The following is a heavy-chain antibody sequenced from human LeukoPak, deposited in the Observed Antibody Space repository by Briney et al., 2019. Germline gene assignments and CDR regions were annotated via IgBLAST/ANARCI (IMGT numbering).Heavy chain of an antibody. V-gene: IGHV3-23*01. D-gene: IGHD3-22*01. J-gene: IGHJ3*02. CDR1: GFTFSSYA. Sequence: GGSLRLSCAASGFTFSSYAMRWVRQAPGKGLEWVSGISGSGGSTYYADSVKGRFTISRDNSKNTLYLQMNSLRAEDTAVYYCAKDRVYRKYYYDSSGYYGNNAFDIWGQGTMVTVSS. CDR3: AKDRVYRKYYYDSSGYYGNNAFDI. CDR2: ISGSGGST.